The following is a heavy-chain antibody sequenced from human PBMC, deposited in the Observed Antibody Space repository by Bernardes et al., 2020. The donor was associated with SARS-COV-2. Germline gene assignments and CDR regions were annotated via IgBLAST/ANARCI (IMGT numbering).Heavy chain of an antibody. CDR1: AGSLSGYY. Sequence: SESLSLTCAVYAGSLSGYYCNWIRQPPGEWLGWVGEIMHMGNTNYNPSFKSGFTRPVDTSKNQSSLKLSSVTVADTAVYHCARGGCSSSSCYNFDYWGQGTLVTVSS. CDR2: IMHMGNT. CDR3: ARGGCSSSSCYNFDY. D-gene: IGHD2-2*02. J-gene: IGHJ4*02. V-gene: IGHV4-34*01.